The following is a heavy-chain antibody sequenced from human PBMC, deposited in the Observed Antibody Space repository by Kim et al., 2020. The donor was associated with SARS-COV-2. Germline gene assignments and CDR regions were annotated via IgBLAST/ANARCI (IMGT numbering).Heavy chain of an antibody. CDR3: ARQNTSGYDWGFNY. V-gene: IGHV4-59*08. D-gene: IGHD5-12*01. J-gene: IGHJ4*02. Sequence: NPSLKSRVTISVDTSKNQFSLKLSSVTAADTAVYYCARQNTSGYDWGFNYWGQGTLVTVSS.